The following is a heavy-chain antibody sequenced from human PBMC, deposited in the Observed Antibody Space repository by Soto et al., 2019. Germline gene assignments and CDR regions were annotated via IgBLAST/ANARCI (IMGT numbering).Heavy chain of an antibody. V-gene: IGHV3-30*18. D-gene: IGHD1-1*01. CDR1: GFTFSSYG. CDR2: ISYDGSNK. J-gene: IGHJ3*02. CDR3: AKVEGSDNWNAADAFDI. Sequence: QVQLVESGGGVVQPGRSLRLSCAASGFTFSSYGMHWVRQAPGKGLEWVAVISYDGSNKYYADSVKGRFTISRDNSRNTWYLKMNGLRAEDTAGYYCAKVEGSDNWNAADAFDIWGQGTMVTVSS.